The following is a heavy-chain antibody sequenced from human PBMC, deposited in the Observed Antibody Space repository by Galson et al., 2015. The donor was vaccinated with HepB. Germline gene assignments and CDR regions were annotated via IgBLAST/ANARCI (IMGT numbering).Heavy chain of an antibody. D-gene: IGHD2-2*01. CDR2: INHSGSS. V-gene: IGHV4-34*01. Sequence: LSLTCAVYGGSLSGHYWSWIRQPPGKGLEWIGEINHSGSSNYNPSLKSRVTISVDTSKNQFSLKLTSVTAADTGVYYCATQVVPAAPSYYGMDVWGQGTTVTVSS. CDR1: GGSLSGHY. J-gene: IGHJ6*02. CDR3: ATQVVPAAPSYYGMDV.